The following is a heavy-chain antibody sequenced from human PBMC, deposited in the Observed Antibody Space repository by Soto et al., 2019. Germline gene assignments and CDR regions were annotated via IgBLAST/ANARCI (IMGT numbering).Heavy chain of an antibody. CDR3: ARGNSSGWYYAFDI. J-gene: IGHJ3*02. CDR2: IIPIFGTA. D-gene: IGHD6-19*01. Sequence: SVKVSCKASGGTFISYAISWVRQAPGQGLEWMGGIIPIFGTANYAQKFQGRVTITADESTSTAYMELSSLRSEDTAVYYCARGNSSGWYYAFDIWGQGTMVTVSS. CDR1: GGTFISYA. V-gene: IGHV1-69*13.